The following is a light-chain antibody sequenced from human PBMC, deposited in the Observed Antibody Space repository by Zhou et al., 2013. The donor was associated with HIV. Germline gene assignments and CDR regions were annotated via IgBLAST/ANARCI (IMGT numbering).Light chain of an antibody. Sequence: QSALTQPASVSGSPGQSITISCTGTSSDVGAYNYVSWYQHHPGKAPKVMIYDVDNRPSGVSNRFSGSKSGNTASLTISGLQAEDEADYYCQSHDSSLSGYVFGTGTKVTVL. V-gene: IGLV2-14*03. CDR2: DVD. CDR3: QSHDSSLSGYV. J-gene: IGLJ1*01. CDR1: SSDVGAYNY.